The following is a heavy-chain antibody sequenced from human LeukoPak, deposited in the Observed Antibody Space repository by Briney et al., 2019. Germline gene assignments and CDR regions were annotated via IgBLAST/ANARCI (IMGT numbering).Heavy chain of an antibody. J-gene: IGHJ6*03. Sequence: PGGSLRLSCAASGFTFSNAWMSWVRQAPGKGLEWVGRIKSKTDGGTTDYAAPVKGGFTISRDDSKSTLYLQMNSLKTEDTAVYYCTTGGLYCSGGSCYSDYYYYYYMDVWGKGTTVTVSS. CDR3: TTGGLYCSGGSCYSDYYYYYYMDV. CDR1: GFTFSNAW. D-gene: IGHD2-15*01. V-gene: IGHV3-15*01. CDR2: IKSKTDGGTT.